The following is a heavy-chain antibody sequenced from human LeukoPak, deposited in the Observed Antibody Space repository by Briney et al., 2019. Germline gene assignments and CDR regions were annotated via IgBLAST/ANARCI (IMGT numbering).Heavy chain of an antibody. D-gene: IGHD5-18*01. CDR1: GYIFTEIS. Sequence: ASVKVSCKVSGYIFTEISIHWVRQAPGKGLEWMGGFDREDGETIYAQKFRGRVTMTEDTSTDTAYMELSSLRSEDTAVYYCATRQLWLLGWFDPWGQGTLVTVSS. V-gene: IGHV1-24*01. J-gene: IGHJ5*02. CDR2: FDREDGET. CDR3: ATRQLWLLGWFDP.